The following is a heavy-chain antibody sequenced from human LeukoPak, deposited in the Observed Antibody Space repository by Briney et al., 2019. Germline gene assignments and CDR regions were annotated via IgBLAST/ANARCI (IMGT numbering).Heavy chain of an antibody. CDR2: IRSKANGDAT. J-gene: IGHJ4*02. CDR3: TGSLGYCSGGSCYGPDY. CDR1: GFTFSGSA. Sequence: GGSLRLSCAASGFTFSGSAMHWVRQASGKGLEWVGRIRSKANGDATAYAASVKGRFTISRDDSKNTAYLQMNSLKTEDTVVYYCTGSLGYCSGGSCYGPDYWGQGALVTVSS. V-gene: IGHV3-73*01. D-gene: IGHD2-15*01.